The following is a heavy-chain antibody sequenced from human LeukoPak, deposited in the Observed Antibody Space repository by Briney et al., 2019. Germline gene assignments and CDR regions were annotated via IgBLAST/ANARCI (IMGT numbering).Heavy chain of an antibody. Sequence: GGSLRLSCAASGVTFRTYAMSWVRQAPGKGLEWVAGIGGSGASTFYADSVKGRFTISRDNSKNTLYLQMNSLTAEDTAVYHCASSQSYFVVDYWGQGTLVTVSS. J-gene: IGHJ4*02. D-gene: IGHD3-10*01. CDR1: GVTFRTYA. CDR2: IGGSGAST. CDR3: ASSQSYFVVDY. V-gene: IGHV3-23*01.